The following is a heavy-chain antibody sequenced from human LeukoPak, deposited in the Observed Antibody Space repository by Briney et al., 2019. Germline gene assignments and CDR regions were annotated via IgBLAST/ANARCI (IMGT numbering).Heavy chain of an antibody. CDR3: ARDELVVVAATRYYYYYMDV. J-gene: IGHJ6*03. V-gene: IGHV4-34*01. CDR2: INHSGST. CDR1: GGSFSGYY. Sequence: SETLSLTCAFYGGSFSGYYWSWIRQPPGKGLEWIGEINHSGSTNYNPSLKSRVTISVDTSKNQFSLKLSSVTAADTAVYYCARDELVVVAATRYYYYYMDVWGKGTTVTVSS. D-gene: IGHD2-15*01.